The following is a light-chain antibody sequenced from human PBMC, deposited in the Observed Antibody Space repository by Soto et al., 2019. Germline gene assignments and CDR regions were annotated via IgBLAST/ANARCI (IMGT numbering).Light chain of an antibody. CDR2: EVS. J-gene: IGLJ1*01. CDR3: SSLTTSFTYV. CDR1: SSDVGAYNY. Sequence: QSALTQPASVSGSPGQSVAISCTGTSSDVGAYNYVSWYQQHPGKAPKLLLSEVSNRPSGVSDRFSGSKSGNTAFLTISGLQAEDEADYYCSSLTTSFTYVFGTGTKLTVL. V-gene: IGLV2-14*01.